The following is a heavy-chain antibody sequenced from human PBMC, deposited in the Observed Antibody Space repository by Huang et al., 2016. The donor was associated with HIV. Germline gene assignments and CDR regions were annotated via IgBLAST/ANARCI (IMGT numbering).Heavy chain of an antibody. CDR2: IHYSGST. V-gene: IGHV4-59*01. Sequence: QVQLQESGPGLVKPSETLSLTFTVSGGSINSYYWSWIRQPPGKGLEWIGYIHYSGSTIYNPSLKRRVTISVDTSKNQFSRKLSSVTAADTAMYYCARNYYDNVDWYFDLWGRGTLVTVSS. CDR1: GGSINSYY. D-gene: IGHD3-22*01. CDR3: ARNYYDNVDWYFDL. J-gene: IGHJ2*01.